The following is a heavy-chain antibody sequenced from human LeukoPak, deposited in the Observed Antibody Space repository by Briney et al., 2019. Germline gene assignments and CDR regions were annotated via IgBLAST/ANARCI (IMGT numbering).Heavy chain of an antibody. CDR3: ARQRRGAVTGHFDY. D-gene: IGHD6-19*01. Sequence: PGGSLRLSCAASGFTFSNYWMSWVRQAPGKGLEWVANIKQDGSDKYYVDSVKGRFTISRDNAKNSLYLQMNSLRAEDTAVYYCARQRRGAVTGHFDYWGQGTVVTVSS. CDR1: GFTFSNYW. J-gene: IGHJ4*02. V-gene: IGHV3-7*01. CDR2: IKQDGSDK.